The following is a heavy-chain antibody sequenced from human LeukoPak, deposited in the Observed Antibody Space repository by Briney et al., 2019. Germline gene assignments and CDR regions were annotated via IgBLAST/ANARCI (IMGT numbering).Heavy chain of an antibody. CDR2: IYYSGST. V-gene: IGHV4-39*07. Sequence: PSETLSLTCTVSGGSISSSSYYWGWIRQPPGKGLEWIGSIYYSGSTYYNPSLKSRVTISVDTSKNQFSLKLSSVTAADTAVYYCATSYGDYVFSDYWGQGTLVTVSS. CDR1: GGSISSSSYY. J-gene: IGHJ4*02. CDR3: ATSYGDYVFSDY. D-gene: IGHD4-17*01.